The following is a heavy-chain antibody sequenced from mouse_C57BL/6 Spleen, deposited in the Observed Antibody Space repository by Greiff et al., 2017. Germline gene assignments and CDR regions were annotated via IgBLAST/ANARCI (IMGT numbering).Heavy chain of an antibody. Sequence: QVQLKQSGAELVRPGASVTLSCKASGYTFTDYEMHWVKQTPVHGLEWTGAIDPETGGTAYNQKFKGKAILTADKSSSTAYMELRSLTSEDSAVYYCTRWRDRDAMDYWGQGTSVPVSS. D-gene: IGHD2-14*01. V-gene: IGHV1-15*01. CDR3: TRWRDRDAMDY. CDR2: IDPETGGT. CDR1: GYTFTDYE. J-gene: IGHJ4*01.